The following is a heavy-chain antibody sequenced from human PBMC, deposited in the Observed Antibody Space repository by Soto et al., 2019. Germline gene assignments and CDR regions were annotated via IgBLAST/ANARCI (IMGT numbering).Heavy chain of an antibody. CDR3: ARDRAVAGHLDY. V-gene: IGHV3-33*01. Sequence: QVQLVESGGGVVQPGRSLRLSCAASGFTFSSYGMHWVRQAPGKGLEWVAVIWYDGSNKYYADSVKGRFTISRDNSKNTLYLQMNSLRAEDTAVYYCARDRAVAGHLDYWGQGTLVTVSA. CDR2: IWYDGSNK. CDR1: GFTFSSYG. J-gene: IGHJ4*02. D-gene: IGHD6-19*01.